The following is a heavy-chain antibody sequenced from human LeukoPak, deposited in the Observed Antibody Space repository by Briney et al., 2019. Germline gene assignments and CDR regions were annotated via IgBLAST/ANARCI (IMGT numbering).Heavy chain of an antibody. Sequence: SETLSLTCTVSGGSISNYFWSWIRQPPGKGPECIGFFYYSDITYYNPSLKSRVTISLDTSKNQFSLKLSSVTAADTAVYYCARHPRLRYFDRDYFDYWGQGTLVTVSS. CDR2: FYYSDIT. CDR3: ARHPRLRYFDRDYFDY. D-gene: IGHD3-9*01. J-gene: IGHJ4*02. CDR1: GGSISNYF. V-gene: IGHV4-59*01.